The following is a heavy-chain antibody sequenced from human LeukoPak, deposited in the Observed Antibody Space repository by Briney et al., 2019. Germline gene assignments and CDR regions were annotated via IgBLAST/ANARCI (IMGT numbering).Heavy chain of an antibody. V-gene: IGHV4-34*01. CDR1: GGSFSGYY. J-gene: IGHJ6*02. CDR3: ARVGRRWYGAGYYYGMDV. Sequence: SETLSLTCAVYGGSFSGYYWSWIRQPPGKGLEWIGEINHSGSTNYNPSLKSRVTISVDTSKNQFSLKLSSVTAADTAVYYCARVGRRWYGAGYYYGMDVWGQGTTVTVSS. D-gene: IGHD4-23*01. CDR2: INHSGST.